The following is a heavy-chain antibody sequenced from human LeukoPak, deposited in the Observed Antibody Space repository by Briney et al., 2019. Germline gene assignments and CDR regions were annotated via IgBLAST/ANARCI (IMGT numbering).Heavy chain of an antibody. V-gene: IGHV3-23*01. CDR1: GFTFSSYA. CDR2: ISGSGGST. CDR3: ARHSSSSNAFDI. D-gene: IGHD6-6*01. Sequence: GGSLRLSCAASGFTFSSYAMSWVRQAPGKGLEWVSAISGSGGSTYYADSVKGRFTISRDNSKNTLYLQMNSLRAEDTAVYYCARHSSSSNAFDIWGQGTMVTVSS. J-gene: IGHJ3*02.